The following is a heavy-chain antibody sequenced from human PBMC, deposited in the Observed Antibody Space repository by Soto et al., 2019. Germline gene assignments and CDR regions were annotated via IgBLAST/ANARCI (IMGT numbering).Heavy chain of an antibody. CDR3: AREAGSGDYFDY. Sequence: QVQLQESGPGLVKPSQTLSLTCTVSGGSISSTGYFWTWIRQHPGKGLEWIGYIFYSGSTFHNPSLKSRVTIAVDTSKNQFSLGLSSVTAADTAVYYCAREAGSGDYFDYWGQGTLVTVSS. CDR2: IFYSGST. V-gene: IGHV4-31*03. CDR1: GGSISSTGYF. J-gene: IGHJ4*02. D-gene: IGHD1-26*01.